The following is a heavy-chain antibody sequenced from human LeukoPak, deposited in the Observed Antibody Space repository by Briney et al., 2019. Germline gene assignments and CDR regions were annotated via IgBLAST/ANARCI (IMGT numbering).Heavy chain of an antibody. Sequence: GGSLRLTCAASGVTLSSYAMSWARQAPGKGLEWVSGISSSGSGGNTYYADSVKGRFTISRDSSKNTLFLHMNTLRAEDTAIYYCANHDYGDYFDYWGQGTLVTVSS. CDR2: ISSSGSGGNT. V-gene: IGHV3-23*01. D-gene: IGHD4-17*01. J-gene: IGHJ4*02. CDR1: GVTLSSYA. CDR3: ANHDYGDYFDY.